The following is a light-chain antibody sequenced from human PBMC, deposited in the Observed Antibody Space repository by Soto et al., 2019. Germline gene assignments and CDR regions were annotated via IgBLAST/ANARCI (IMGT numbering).Light chain of an antibody. Sequence: LTQPRSVSGSPGQSVTISCTGTSSDVGGYDYVSWYQQHPGKAPKLMIYDVTNRPSGVPDRFSGSKSGNTASLTISGLQAEDEADYYCCSYAGSTPYVFGTGTKVTVL. CDR3: CSYAGSTPYV. J-gene: IGLJ1*01. V-gene: IGLV2-11*01. CDR2: DVT. CDR1: SSDVGGYDY.